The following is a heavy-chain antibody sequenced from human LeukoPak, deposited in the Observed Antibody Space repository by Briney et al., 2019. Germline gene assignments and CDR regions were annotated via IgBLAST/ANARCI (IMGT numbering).Heavy chain of an antibody. CDR3: ARADRLDGAPYLIGP. CDR2: INPNSGVT. CDR1: GYTFTDYY. V-gene: IGHV1-2*02. J-gene: IGHJ5*02. Sequence: GASVKVSCKTSGYTFTDYYMHWVRQAPGQGLEWMGWINPNSGVTNSAQKFQGRVTMTRDTSITTVYMEVRWLTSDDTAIYYCARADRLDGAPYLIGPWGQGTLVTVSS. D-gene: IGHD2-21*01.